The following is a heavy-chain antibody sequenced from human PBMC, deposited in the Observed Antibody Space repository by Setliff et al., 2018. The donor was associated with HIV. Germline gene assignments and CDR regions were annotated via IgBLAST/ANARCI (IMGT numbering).Heavy chain of an antibody. CDR1: GYTFSDYF. Sequence: ASVKVSCKASGYTFSDYFIHWVRQAPGQGLEWMGWIHPNRGGTNYAQKFQGRVTMTRETSITTAYMELSRLSSDDTAVYYCARVFGVRQAFDNWGQGTLVTV. V-gene: IGHV1-2*02. D-gene: IGHD3-10*02. CDR3: ARVFGVRQAFDN. J-gene: IGHJ4*02. CDR2: IHPNRGGT.